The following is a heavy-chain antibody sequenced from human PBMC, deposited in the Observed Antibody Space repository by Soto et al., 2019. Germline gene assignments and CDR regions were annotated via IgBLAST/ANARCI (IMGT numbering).Heavy chain of an antibody. CDR1: GGSISSYY. CDR3: AREHTMVRGVDYYYGMDV. CDR2: IYTSGST. V-gene: IGHV4-4*07. D-gene: IGHD3-10*01. J-gene: IGHJ6*02. Sequence: LSLTYSVSGGSISSYYWILIRQPAGKGLEWIGRIYTSGSTNYNPSLKSRVTMSVDTSKNQFSLKLSSVTAADTAVYYCAREHTMVRGVDYYYGMDVWGQGTTVTVSS.